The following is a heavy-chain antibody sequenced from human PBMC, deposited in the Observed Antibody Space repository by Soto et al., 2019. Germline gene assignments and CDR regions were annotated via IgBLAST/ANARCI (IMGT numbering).Heavy chain of an antibody. CDR1: GFTFSSYA. CDR3: ARDLHPDTAMAVLDY. CDR2: ISCDGSNK. V-gene: IGHV3-30-3*01. D-gene: IGHD5-18*01. Sequence: QVQLVESGGGVVQPGRSLRLSCAASGFTFSSYAMHWVRQGPGQGLEWVAVISCDGSNKYYADSVKGRFTISRDNSKNTLYRQINSLRAEDTAVYYCARDLHPDTAMAVLDYWGQGTLVTVSS. J-gene: IGHJ4*02.